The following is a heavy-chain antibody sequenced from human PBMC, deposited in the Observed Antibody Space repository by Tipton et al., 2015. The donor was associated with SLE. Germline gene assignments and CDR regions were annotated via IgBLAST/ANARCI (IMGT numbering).Heavy chain of an antibody. V-gene: IGHV4-34*01. CDR2: INHSGST. CDR1: GGSFSGYC. J-gene: IGHJ4*02. CDR3: ARRDYYNYSGFDY. D-gene: IGHD3-22*01. Sequence: TLSLTCAVYGGSFSGYCWTWIRQPPGKGLEWIGEINHSGSTNYNPPLKSRVTISVDTSRNQFSLRLSAGTAADTAVYYCARRDYYNYSGFDYWGQGTLVTVSS.